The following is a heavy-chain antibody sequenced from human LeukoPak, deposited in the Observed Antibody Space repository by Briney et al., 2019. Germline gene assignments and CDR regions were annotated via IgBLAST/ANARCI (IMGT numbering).Heavy chain of an antibody. CDR3: ATASRSWYVGDYYYYMDV. CDR2: INPNSGGT. V-gene: IGHV1-2*02. CDR1: GYTFTGYY. D-gene: IGHD6-13*01. Sequence: GASVKVSCKASGYTFTGYYMHWVRQAPGQGLEWMGWINPNSGGTNYAQKFQGRVTMTRDTSISTAYMELSSLRSEDTAVYYCATASRSWYVGDYYYYMDVWGKGTTVTVSS. J-gene: IGHJ6*03.